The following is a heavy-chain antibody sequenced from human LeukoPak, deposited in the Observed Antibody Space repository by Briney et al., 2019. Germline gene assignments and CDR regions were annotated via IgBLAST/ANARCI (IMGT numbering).Heavy chain of an antibody. J-gene: IGHJ4*02. CDR2: IYDSGST. CDR3: ARSKDILTGYCFDY. V-gene: IGHV4-59*01. CDR1: GGSISGYY. Sequence: SETLSLTCTVSGGSISGYYWSWIRQPPGKGLEWVGYIYDSGSTSYNPSLKSRVTISVDTSKNQFSLKVTSVTAADTAVYYCARSKDILTGYCFDYWGQGTLVTVSS. D-gene: IGHD3-9*01.